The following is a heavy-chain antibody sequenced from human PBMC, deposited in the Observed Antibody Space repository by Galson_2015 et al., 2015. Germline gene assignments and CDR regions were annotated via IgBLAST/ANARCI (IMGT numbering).Heavy chain of an antibody. CDR2: MSFDGSNK. CDR1: GFTFNDFG. D-gene: IGHD3-10*01. CDR3: AREGTFFDGSASYSGFDY. V-gene: IGHV3-30*03. Sequence: SLRLSCAASGFTFNDFGMHWVRQAPGRGLEWVAIMSFDGSNKYYGESVKGRFTISRDVSKNTLYLQMNSLRVEDTAVYYCAREGTFFDGSASYSGFDYWGQGTLVAVSS. J-gene: IGHJ4*02.